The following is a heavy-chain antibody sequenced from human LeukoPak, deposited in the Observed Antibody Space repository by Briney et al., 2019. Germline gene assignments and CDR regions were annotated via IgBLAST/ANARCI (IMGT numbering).Heavy chain of an antibody. J-gene: IGHJ4*02. Sequence: EPSETLSLTCTVSGGSITTDYWSWIRQTPEKGLEWIAYIHSTRGTFYNPSLRSRVTISLDTSRSQFSLKLASVPAADTAVYYCARGGSQFDSWGRGARVTVSS. CDR1: GGSITTDY. CDR2: IHSTRGT. CDR3: ARGGSQFDS. V-gene: IGHV4-4*08.